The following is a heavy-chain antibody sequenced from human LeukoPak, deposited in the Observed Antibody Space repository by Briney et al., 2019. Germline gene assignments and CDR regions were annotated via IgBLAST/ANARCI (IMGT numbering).Heavy chain of an antibody. CDR2: IKPDGNDK. CDR1: GFTFNIHW. J-gene: IGHJ4*02. CDR3: TTSEY. V-gene: IGHV3-7*03. Sequence: GGSLRLSCVASGFTFNIHWMTWVRQAPGKGLEWVATIKPDGNDKFLVDSVKGRFTISRDIAKTSLFLQMNSLRAEDTAMYYCTTSEYWGQGALVTVSS.